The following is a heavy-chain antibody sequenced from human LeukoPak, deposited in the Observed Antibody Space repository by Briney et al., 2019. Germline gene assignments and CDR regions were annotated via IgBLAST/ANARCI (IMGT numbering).Heavy chain of an antibody. CDR3: AKLGNYDLMIDY. CDR2: INHSGST. D-gene: IGHD3-3*01. Sequence: SETLSLTCAVYGGSFSGYYWSWIRQPPGKGLEWIGEINHSGSTNYNPSLKSRVTISVDTSKNQFSLKLSSVTAADTAVYYCAKLGNYDLMIDYWGQGTLVTVSS. V-gene: IGHV4-34*01. CDR1: GGSFSGYY. J-gene: IGHJ4*02.